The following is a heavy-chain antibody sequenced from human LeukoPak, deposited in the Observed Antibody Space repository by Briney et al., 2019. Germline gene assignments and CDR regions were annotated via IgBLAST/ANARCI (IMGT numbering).Heavy chain of an antibody. CDR2: IIPILGIA. CDR1: GGTFSSYA. D-gene: IGHD2-15*01. CDR3: ARSVVAARPDLDY. J-gene: IGHJ4*02. V-gene: IGHV1-69*04. Sequence: SVKVSCKASGGTFSSYAISWVRQAPGQGLEWMGRIIPILGIANYAQKFQGRVTITADKSTSTAYMELSSLRSEDTAVYYCARSVVAARPDLDYWGQGTLVTVPS.